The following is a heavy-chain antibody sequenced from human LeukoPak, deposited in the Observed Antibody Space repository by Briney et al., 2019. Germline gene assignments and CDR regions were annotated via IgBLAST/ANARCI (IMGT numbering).Heavy chain of an antibody. CDR1: GYTFTGYY. D-gene: IGHD4-17*01. V-gene: IGHV1-2*02. CDR3: AREGDYGPENFDY. CDR2: INPNSGGT. J-gene: IGHJ4*02. Sequence: ASVKVSCKASGYTFTGYYMHWVRQAPGQGLEWMGWINPNSGGTNYAQKFQGRVTMTRDTSISTAYMELSRLRSDDTAVYYCAREGDYGPENFDYWGQGTLVTVSS.